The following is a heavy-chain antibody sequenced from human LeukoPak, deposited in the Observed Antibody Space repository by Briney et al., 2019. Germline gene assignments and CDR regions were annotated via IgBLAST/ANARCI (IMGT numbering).Heavy chain of an antibody. Sequence: GGSLRLSCAASVFTVNNKYMSWLRQAPGKGLEWVSVLYSGGSTYYADSVRGRFTISRDNSKNTLYLQMNSLRAEDTAVYYCARVRGALFGVARVSNWFDPWGQGTLVTVSS. CDR1: VFTVNNKY. D-gene: IGHD3-3*01. CDR2: LYSGGST. J-gene: IGHJ5*02. V-gene: IGHV3-66*02. CDR3: ARVRGALFGVARVSNWFDP.